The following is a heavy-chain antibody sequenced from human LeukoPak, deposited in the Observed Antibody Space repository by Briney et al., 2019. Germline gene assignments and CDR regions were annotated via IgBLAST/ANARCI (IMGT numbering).Heavy chain of an antibody. CDR1: GGSISGFFW. CDR2: IHHSGNT. J-gene: IGHJ4*02. D-gene: IGHD6-19*01. Sequence: SETLSLTCAVSGGSISGFFWWTWVRQPPGKGLEWIGEIHHSGNTNYSPSLKSRVTLSVDKSKNQFSLKLSSVSAADTAVYYCAISMGIAVADLDYWGQGTLVTVSS. CDR3: AISMGIAVADLDY. V-gene: IGHV4-4*02.